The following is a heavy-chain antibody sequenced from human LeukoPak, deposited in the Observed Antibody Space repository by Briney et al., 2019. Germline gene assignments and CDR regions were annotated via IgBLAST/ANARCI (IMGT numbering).Heavy chain of an antibody. J-gene: IGHJ4*02. V-gene: IGHV3-74*01. Sequence: QPGGSLRLSCAASGFTFSRYWMHWVRHAPGKGLVWVSRIKSDGSTTTYADSVKGRFTISRDNAKNTLYLQMNSLRAEDTAVYYCARVVDTHFDYWGQGTLVTVSS. D-gene: IGHD5-18*01. CDR1: GFTFSRYW. CDR3: ARVVDTHFDY. CDR2: IKSDGSTT.